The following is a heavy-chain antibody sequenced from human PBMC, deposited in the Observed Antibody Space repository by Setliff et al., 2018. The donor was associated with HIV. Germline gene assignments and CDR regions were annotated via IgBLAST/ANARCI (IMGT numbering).Heavy chain of an antibody. CDR3: ARGIQHVVVVTAVRYFDS. V-gene: IGHV4-59*11. J-gene: IGHJ4*02. D-gene: IGHD2-21*02. CDR2: IYYSGST. CDR1: GGSINSHY. Sequence: SETLSLTCTVSGGSINSHYWSWIRQPPGKGLEWIGSIYYSGSTNYNPSLKSRVTISLDTSKNQFSLTLISVTAADTAVYYCARGIQHVVVVTAVRYFDSWGQGTLVTVSS.